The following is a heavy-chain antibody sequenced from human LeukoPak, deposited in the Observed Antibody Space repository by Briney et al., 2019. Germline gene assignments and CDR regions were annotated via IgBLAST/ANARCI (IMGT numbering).Heavy chain of an antibody. CDR2: INPNSGGT. J-gene: IGHJ6*03. CDR1: GYTFTGYY. V-gene: IGHV1-2*02. Sequence: ASVKVSCKASGYTFTGYYMHWVRQAPGQGLEWMGWINPNSGGTNYAQKFQGRVTMTRDTSISTAYMELSRLRSDDTAVYYCAREGKSRGYYGSGRYYHYYYMDVWDKGTTVTVSS. D-gene: IGHD3-10*01. CDR3: AREGKSRGYYGSGRYYHYYYMDV.